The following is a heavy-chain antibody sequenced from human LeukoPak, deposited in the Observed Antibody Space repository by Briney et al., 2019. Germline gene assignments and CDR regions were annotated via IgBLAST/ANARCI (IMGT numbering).Heavy chain of an antibody. Sequence: GASVKVSCKASGGTFSSYAISWVRQAPGQGLEWMGGIIPIFGTANYAQKFQGRVTITADESTSTAYMELSSLRSEDTAVYYCARVGMGYDILTGYYSGPRVTGPPNYWGQGTLVTVSS. D-gene: IGHD3-9*01. CDR1: GGTFSSYA. CDR2: IIPIFGTA. CDR3: ARVGMGYDILTGYYSGPRVTGPPNY. V-gene: IGHV1-69*13. J-gene: IGHJ4*02.